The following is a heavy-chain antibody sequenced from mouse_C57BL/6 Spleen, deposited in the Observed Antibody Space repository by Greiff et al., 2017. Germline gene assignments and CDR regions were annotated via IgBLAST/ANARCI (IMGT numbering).Heavy chain of an antibody. J-gene: IGHJ2*01. CDR2: IHPNSGST. V-gene: IGHV1-64*01. CDR1: GYTFTSYW. Sequence: VQLQQPGAELVKPGASVKLSCKASGYTFTSYWMHWVKQRPGQGLEWIGMIHPNSGSTNYNEKFKSKATLTVDKSSSTAYMQLSSLPSEDSAVYYCASGTRGYYFDYWGQGTTLTVSS. D-gene: IGHD4-1*01. CDR3: ASGTRGYYFDY.